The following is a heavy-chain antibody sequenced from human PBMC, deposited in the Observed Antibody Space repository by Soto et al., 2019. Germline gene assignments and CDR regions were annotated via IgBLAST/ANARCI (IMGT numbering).Heavy chain of an antibody. D-gene: IGHD3-10*01. J-gene: IGHJ5*02. CDR3: ARDRHGASLDNWFDP. Sequence: QVQLVQSGAEVKKPGASVKVSCKASGYTFTGYYMHWVRQAPGQGLEWMGWINPIFGTANYAQKFQGRVTITADKSTSTAYMELSSLRSEDTAVYYCARDRHGASLDNWFDPWGQGTLVTVSS. CDR1: GYTFTGYY. CDR2: INPIFGTA. V-gene: IGHV1-69*06.